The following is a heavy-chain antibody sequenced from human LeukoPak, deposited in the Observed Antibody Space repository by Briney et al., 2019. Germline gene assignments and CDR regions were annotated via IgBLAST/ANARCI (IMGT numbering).Heavy chain of an antibody. CDR3: AKGSKVATGAFDY. CDR2: ISWNSGSI. CDR1: GFTFDDYA. D-gene: IGHD5-12*01. J-gene: IGHJ4*02. Sequence: GRSLRLSCAASGFTFDDYAMHWVRQAPGKGLEWVSGISWNSGSIGYADSVKGRFTISRDNAKNSLYLQMNSLRAEDTALYYCAKGSKVATGAFDYWGQGTLVTVSS. V-gene: IGHV3-9*01.